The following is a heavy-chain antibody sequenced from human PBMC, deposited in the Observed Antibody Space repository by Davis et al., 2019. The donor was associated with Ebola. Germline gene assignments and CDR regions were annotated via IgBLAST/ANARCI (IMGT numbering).Heavy chain of an antibody. CDR2: ISYDGSNK. CDR3: AKSGDIVVVVAAHIDY. J-gene: IGHJ4*02. D-gene: IGHD2-15*01. Sequence: GGSLRLSCAASGFTFSSYGMHWVRQAPGKGLEWVAVISYDGSNKYYADSVKGRFTISRDNSKNTLYLQMNSLRAEDTAVYYCAKSGDIVVVVAAHIDYWGQGTLVTVS. V-gene: IGHV3-30*18. CDR1: GFTFSSYG.